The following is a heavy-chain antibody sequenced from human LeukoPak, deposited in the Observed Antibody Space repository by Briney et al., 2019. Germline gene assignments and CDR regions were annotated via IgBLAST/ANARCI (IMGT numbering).Heavy chain of an antibody. D-gene: IGHD3-22*01. J-gene: IGHJ2*01. CDR2: IYYSGST. V-gene: IGHV4-59*08. CDR1: GGSISSYY. Sequence: SETLSLTCTVSGGSISSYYWSWIRQPPGKGLEWIGSIYYSGSTYYNPSLKSRVTISVDTSKNQFSLKLSSVTAADTAVYYCARHGYYYDSSGNTPYYWYFDLWGRGTLVTVSS. CDR3: ARHGYYYDSSGNTPYYWYFDL.